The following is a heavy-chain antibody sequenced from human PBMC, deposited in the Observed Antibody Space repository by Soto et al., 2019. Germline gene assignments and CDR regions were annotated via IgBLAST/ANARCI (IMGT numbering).Heavy chain of an antibody. D-gene: IGHD6-19*01. J-gene: IGHJ1*01. V-gene: IGHV1-3*01. CDR1: GYTFTSYA. CDR2: LNAGNGNT. CDR3: ARDLPYSSGWYSEYFQH. Sequence: QVQLVQSGAEVKKPGASVKVSCKASGYTFTSYAMHWVRQAPGQRLEWMGWLNAGNGNTKYSQKFQGRVTITRDTSESTAYMEMSSLRSEDTAVYYCARDLPYSSGWYSEYFQHWGQGTLVTVSS.